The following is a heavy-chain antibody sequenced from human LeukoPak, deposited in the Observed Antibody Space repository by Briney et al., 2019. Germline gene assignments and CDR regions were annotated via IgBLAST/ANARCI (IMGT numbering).Heavy chain of an antibody. CDR2: VYHSGST. D-gene: IGHD5-18*01. CDR1: GGSISSSNW. V-gene: IGHV4-4*02. Sequence: SETLSLTCAVSGGSISSSNWWSWVRQPPGKGLQWIGSVYHSGSTYYNPSLKSRITISVDTSKNQFSLKLSSVTAADTAVYYCARAGGYSYGYYFDYWGQGTLVTVSS. J-gene: IGHJ4*02. CDR3: ARAGGYSYGYYFDY.